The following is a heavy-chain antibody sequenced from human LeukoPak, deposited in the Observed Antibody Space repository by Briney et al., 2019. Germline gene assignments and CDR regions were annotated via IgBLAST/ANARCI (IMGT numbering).Heavy chain of an antibody. CDR2: ISSGGGST. Sequence: GGSLRLSCAASGFTFSMFGMTWVRQTPGKGLEWVSAISSGGGSTYYADSVKGRFTISRDNSKNTLYLQMNSLRAEDTAVYYCAKNGYYYDSNHLWYFDLWGRGTLVTVSS. D-gene: IGHD3-22*01. CDR3: AKNGYYYDSNHLWYFDL. J-gene: IGHJ2*01. V-gene: IGHV3-23*01. CDR1: GFTFSMFG.